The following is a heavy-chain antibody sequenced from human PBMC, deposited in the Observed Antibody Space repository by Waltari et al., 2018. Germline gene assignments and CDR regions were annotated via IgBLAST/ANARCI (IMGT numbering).Heavy chain of an antibody. CDR1: GFTLSHYW. Sequence: EVQLVESGGGLVQPGGSLRLSCAASGFTLSHYWMGWVRQAPGQGLGWVAGIKEDGGRKDYVDSVKGRFTISRDNAKSTLYLQMNSLRAEDTAVFYCVRNRGWQQFDFWGQGTLVTVSS. D-gene: IGHD2-15*01. CDR2: IKEDGGRK. CDR3: VRNRGWQQFDF. J-gene: IGHJ4*02. V-gene: IGHV3-7*01.